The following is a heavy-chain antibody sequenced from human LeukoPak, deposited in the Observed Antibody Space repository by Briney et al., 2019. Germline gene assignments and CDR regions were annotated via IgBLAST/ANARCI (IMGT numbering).Heavy chain of an antibody. Sequence: GGSLRLSCAASGFTFSSYSMNWVRQAPGKGLEWVAFIRYDGSNKYYADSVKGRFTISRDNSKNTLYLQLNSLRAEDTAVYYCARELSPSQSIAAAEPFDYWGQGTLVTVSS. D-gene: IGHD6-13*01. CDR1: GFTFSSYS. CDR3: ARELSPSQSIAAAEPFDY. V-gene: IGHV3-30*02. J-gene: IGHJ4*02. CDR2: IRYDGSNK.